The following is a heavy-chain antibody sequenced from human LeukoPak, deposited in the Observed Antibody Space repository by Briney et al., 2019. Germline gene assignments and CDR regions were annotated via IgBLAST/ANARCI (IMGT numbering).Heavy chain of an antibody. CDR3: ARDLGNYYYDSSGYYVTGAFDI. Sequence: GGSLRLSCEASGFTVSSNYMSWVRQAPGKGLEWVSVIYSGGSTYYADSVKGRFTISRDNSKNTLYLQMNSLRAEDTAVYYCARDLGNYYYDSSGYYVTGAFDIWGQGTMVTVSS. J-gene: IGHJ3*02. CDR2: IYSGGST. CDR1: GFTVSSNY. D-gene: IGHD3-22*01. V-gene: IGHV3-53*01.